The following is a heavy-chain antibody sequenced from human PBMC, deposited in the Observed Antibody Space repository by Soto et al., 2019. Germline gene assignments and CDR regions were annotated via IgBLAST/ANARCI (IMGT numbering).Heavy chain of an antibody. V-gene: IGHV3-21*01. D-gene: IGHD4-17*01. J-gene: IGHJ4*02. Sequence: EVQLVESGGGLVKPGGSLRLSCAASGFTFSSYSMNWVRQAPGKGLEWVSSISSSSSYIYYADSVKGRFTISRDNAKDSLYLQMNSLRAEDTAVYYCARGTTRYFDYWGQGTLVTVSS. CDR1: GFTFSSYS. CDR2: ISSSSSYI. CDR3: ARGTTRYFDY.